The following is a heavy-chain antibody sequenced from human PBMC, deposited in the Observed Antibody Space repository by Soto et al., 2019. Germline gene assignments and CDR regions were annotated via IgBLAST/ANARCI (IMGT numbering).Heavy chain of an antibody. CDR1: GGSIRDYF. CDR2: IYYSGRT. V-gene: IGHV4-59*01. J-gene: IGHJ4*02. D-gene: IGHD4-17*01. Sequence: SETLSLTCTVSGGSIRDYFWTWIRQPPGKGLEWIGYIYYSGRTNYNPSLESRVSISVDTSKNHFSLQLRSVTAADTAVYYCARVGGDDFGDSGGFDYWGQGTLVTVSS. CDR3: ARVGGDDFGDSGGFDY.